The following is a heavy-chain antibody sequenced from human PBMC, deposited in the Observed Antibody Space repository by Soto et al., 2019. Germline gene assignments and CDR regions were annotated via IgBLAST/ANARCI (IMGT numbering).Heavy chain of an antibody. V-gene: IGHV4-39*02. J-gene: IGHJ5*02. D-gene: IGHD2-2*01. CDR3: ARLVVVAPVANA. CDR1: GGSISYNSYY. Sequence: SETLSLTCSVSGGSISYNSYYWGWIRQPPGKGLEWVGGIFYTGTTYYSPSLKDRVTISVDTSKNSFSLNLTSVTDADTAVYFCARLVVVAPVANAWGQGTLVTVSS. CDR2: IFYTGTT.